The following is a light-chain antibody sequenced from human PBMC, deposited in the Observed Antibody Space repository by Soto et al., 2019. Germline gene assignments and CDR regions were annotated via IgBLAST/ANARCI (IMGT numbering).Light chain of an antibody. CDR3: QHRANWPIT. V-gene: IGKV3-11*01. J-gene: IGKJ5*01. Sequence: DIVLTQSPVTLSLSPEERATLSCRASQSVNSYLAWYQQKPGQAPRLLIYDAFNRATGIPARFSGSGSGTDFTLTISSLEPEDFAVYYCQHRANWPITFGQGTRLEIK. CDR1: QSVNSY. CDR2: DAF.